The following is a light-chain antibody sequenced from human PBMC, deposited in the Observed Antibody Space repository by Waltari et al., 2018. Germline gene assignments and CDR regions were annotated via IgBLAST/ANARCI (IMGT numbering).Light chain of an antibody. CDR1: QSVSRA. CDR2: GAS. Sequence: CRASQSVSRALAWYQQKPGQAPRLLIYGASTRATGIPDRFSGSGSGTDFSLTISILEPDDFAVYYCQHYLRLPVTFGQGTTVEI. CDR3: QHYLRLPVT. J-gene: IGKJ1*01. V-gene: IGKV3-20*01.